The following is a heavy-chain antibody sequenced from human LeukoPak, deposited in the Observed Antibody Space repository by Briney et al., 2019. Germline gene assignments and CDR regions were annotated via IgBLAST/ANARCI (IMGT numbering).Heavy chain of an antibody. V-gene: IGHV1-2*02. CDR1: GYTFTGYF. D-gene: IGHD6-19*01. CDR2: INPNTGGT. J-gene: IGHJ4*02. Sequence: ASVTVSCKAPGYTFTGYFMHWVRQAPGQGLEWMAWINPNTGGTNYAQKFQGRVTMTRDTSISTVYMDLSSLTSDDTAVYYCASVYSSGWYWDYWGQGTLVTVSS. CDR3: ASVYSSGWYWDY.